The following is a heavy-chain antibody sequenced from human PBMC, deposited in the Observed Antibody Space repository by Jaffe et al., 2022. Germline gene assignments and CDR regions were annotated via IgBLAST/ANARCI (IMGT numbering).Heavy chain of an antibody. CDR1: GYTFTSYY. CDR3: ARVGNCSGGSCYRTDAFDI. D-gene: IGHD2-15*01. J-gene: IGHJ3*02. V-gene: IGHV1-46*01. CDR2: INPSGGST. Sequence: QVQLVQSGAEVKKPGASVKVSCKASGYTFTSYYMHWVRQAPGQGLEWMGIINPSGGSTSYAQKFQGRVTMTRDTSTSTVYMELSSLRSEDTAVYYCARVGNCSGGSCYRTDAFDIWGQGTMVTVSS.